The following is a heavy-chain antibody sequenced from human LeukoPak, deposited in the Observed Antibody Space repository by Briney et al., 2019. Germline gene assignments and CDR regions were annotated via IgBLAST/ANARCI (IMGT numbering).Heavy chain of an antibody. Sequence: SETLSLTCTVSSGSISSYYWSWIRQPPGKGLEWIGYIYYSGTTDYNPSLKSRVTISVDTSNNQFSLKVSSVTAADTAVYYCARSSGAYRSFDYWGQGSLVTVSS. V-gene: IGHV4-59*01. D-gene: IGHD1-26*01. CDR3: ARSSGAYRSFDY. CDR1: SGSISSYY. J-gene: IGHJ4*02. CDR2: IYYSGTT.